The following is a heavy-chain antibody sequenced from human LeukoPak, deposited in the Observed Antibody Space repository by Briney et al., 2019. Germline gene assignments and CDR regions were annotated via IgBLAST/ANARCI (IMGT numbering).Heavy chain of an antibody. V-gene: IGHV4-61*01. D-gene: IGHD3-9*01. CDR1: GGSISSSSYY. Sequence: SETLSLTCTVSGGSISSSSYYWSWIRQPPGKGLEWIGYVSHSGGTNYNPSLKSRVTISVDTSKNQFSLKLSSVTAADTAVYYCARVDILTGYYILDCWGQGTLVTVSS. CDR2: VSHSGGT. CDR3: ARVDILTGYYILDC. J-gene: IGHJ4*02.